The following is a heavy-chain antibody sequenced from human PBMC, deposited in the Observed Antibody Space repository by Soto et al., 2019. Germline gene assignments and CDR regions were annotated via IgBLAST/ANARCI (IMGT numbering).Heavy chain of an antibody. V-gene: IGHV1-69*06. CDR1: GGTFSSYI. CDR3: AIHGGDFGWL. CDR2: IIPIVDTT. D-gene: IGHD3-9*01. J-gene: IGHJ4*02. Sequence: QGQLVQSGAEVKKPGSSVKVSCKASGGTFSSYIISWVRQAPGQGLEWMGGIIPIVDTTTYAENFRGRLTITADKSTSTADMELGTLTSEDTAFYYCAIHGGDFGWLWGQGTLVTVSS.